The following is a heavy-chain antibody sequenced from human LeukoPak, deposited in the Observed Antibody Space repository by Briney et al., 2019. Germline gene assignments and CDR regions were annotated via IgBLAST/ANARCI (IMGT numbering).Heavy chain of an antibody. V-gene: IGHV3-23*01. Sequence: GGSLRLSCAASGFTFSSKALSWVRQAPGKGLEWVSAISGSGATTYYADSVKGRFTISRDNSKNTLYLQMNSLRAEDTAVDYCAKTPTYYYASGSYYDDWGQGTRVTVSS. CDR1: GFTFSSKA. J-gene: IGHJ4*02. D-gene: IGHD3-10*01. CDR3: AKTPTYYYASGSYYDD. CDR2: ISGSGATT.